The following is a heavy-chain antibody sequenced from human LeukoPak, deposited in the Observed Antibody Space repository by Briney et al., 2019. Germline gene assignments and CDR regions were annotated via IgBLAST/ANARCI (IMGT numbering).Heavy chain of an antibody. CDR2: FYTSGSA. CDR3: ARGGGASPSDY. V-gene: IGHV4-4*07. J-gene: IGHJ4*02. CDR1: GYSISSSY. D-gene: IGHD2-2*01. Sequence: SETLSLTCTVSGYSISSSYWSWVRQPAGKGLEWIGRFYTSGSANYNPSLKSRGSMSVDTSKNQLSLKLTSVTAADTAVYYCARGGGASPSDYWGQGILVTVSS.